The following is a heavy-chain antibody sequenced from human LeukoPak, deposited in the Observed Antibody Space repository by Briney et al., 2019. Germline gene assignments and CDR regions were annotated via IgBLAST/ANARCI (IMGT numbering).Heavy chain of an antibody. V-gene: IGHV4-4*02. D-gene: IGHD2-15*01. Sequence: PSETLSLTCGVSGGSISSSNWWSWVRQPPGKGLEWIGEIYRSGSTNYNPSLKSQVTISVDKSKNQFSLKLSSVTAADTAVYYCARAPDCSGGSLGSCYSGLNWFDPWGQGTLVTVSS. CDR3: ARAPDCSGGSLGSCYSGLNWFDP. J-gene: IGHJ5*02. CDR1: GGSISSSNW. CDR2: IYRSGST.